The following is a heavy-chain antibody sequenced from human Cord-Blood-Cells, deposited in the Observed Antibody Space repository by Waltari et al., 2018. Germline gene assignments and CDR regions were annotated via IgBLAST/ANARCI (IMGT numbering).Heavy chain of an antibody. D-gene: IGHD3-10*01. Sequence: QLQLQESGPGLVKPSETLSLTCTVSGGSISSSSYYWGWIRQPPGKGLEWIGSIYYSGITYYNPSLKSRVTISVDTSKNQFSLKLSSVTAADTAVYYCARRVGSGSYYNLIFDYWGQGTLVTVSS. V-gene: IGHV4-39*07. CDR1: GGSISSSSYY. CDR2: IYYSGIT. J-gene: IGHJ4*02. CDR3: ARRVGSGSYYNLIFDY.